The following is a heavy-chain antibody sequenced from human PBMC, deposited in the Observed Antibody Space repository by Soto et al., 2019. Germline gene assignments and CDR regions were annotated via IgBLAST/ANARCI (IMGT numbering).Heavy chain of an antibody. Sequence: VASVKVSCKASGYTFTGYYMHWVRQAPGQGLEWMGWINPNSGGTNYAQKFQGRVTMTRDTSISTAYMELSRLRSDDTAVYYCARGNTSIQGDLSHYNGLDVWGQGTTVTVSS. V-gene: IGHV1-2*02. CDR3: ARGNTSIQGDLSHYNGLDV. CDR1: GYTFTGYY. J-gene: IGHJ6*02. CDR2: INPNSGGT. D-gene: IGHD3-10*01.